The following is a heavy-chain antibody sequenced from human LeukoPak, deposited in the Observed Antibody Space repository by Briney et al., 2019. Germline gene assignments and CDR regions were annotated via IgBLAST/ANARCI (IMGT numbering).Heavy chain of an antibody. CDR1: GGSISSGGYY. CDR3: ARARPDGMGIWHNWFDP. D-gene: IGHD6-13*01. V-gene: IGHV4-31*03. CDR2: INYSGST. Sequence: SETLSLTCTVSGGSISSGGYYWSWIRQHPGKGPEWIGYINYSGSTYYKPSLKSRVTISVDTSKNQFSLKLSSVTAADTAVYYCARARPDGMGIWHNWFDPWGQGTLVTVPS. J-gene: IGHJ5*02.